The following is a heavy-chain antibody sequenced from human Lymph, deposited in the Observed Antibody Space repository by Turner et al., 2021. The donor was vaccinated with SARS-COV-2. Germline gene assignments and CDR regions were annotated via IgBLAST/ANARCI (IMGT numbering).Heavy chain of an antibody. CDR3: ARGFDY. J-gene: IGHJ4*02. CDR1: GGSISSYY. CDR2: IYYSVST. V-gene: IGHV4-59*01. Sequence: QVQPQESGPGLAKPSETLSLTCTVSGGSISSYYWSWIRQPPGKGLEWIGYIYYSVSTNYNLSLKSRVTITVDTSKNQFSLKLSSVTAADTAVYYWARGFDYWGQGTLVTVSS.